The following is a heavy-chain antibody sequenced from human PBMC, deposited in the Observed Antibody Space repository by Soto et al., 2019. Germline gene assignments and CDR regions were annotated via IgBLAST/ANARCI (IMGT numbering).Heavy chain of an antibody. CDR1: GYTFTSYG. CDR3: ACVWSVAGTNAFAI. V-gene: IGHV1-18*01. D-gene: IGHD6-19*01. J-gene: IGHJ3*02. CDR2: ISAYNGNT. Sequence: VQLVQSGAEVKKPGASVKVSCKASGYTFTSYGISWVRQAPGQGLEWMGWISAYNGNTNYAQNLQGRITITTDTSTSTAYMELRSLRSDDTAVYYCACVWSVAGTNAFAIWGQGTMVTVSS.